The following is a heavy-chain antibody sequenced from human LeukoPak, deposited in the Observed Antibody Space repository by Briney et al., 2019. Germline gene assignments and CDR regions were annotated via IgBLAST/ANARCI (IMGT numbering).Heavy chain of an antibody. D-gene: IGHD1-26*01. CDR2: ISSGGST. Sequence: GGSLRLSCAAAGFTFNNYAMSWVRQAPGKGLKWVSGISSGGSTYYADSVKGRSTISRDNSKNTLYLQMNSLRAEDTAVYYCAKDTYSTSPYYFDYWGQGTLVTVSS. CDR3: AKDTYSTSPYYFDY. CDR1: GFTFNNYA. J-gene: IGHJ4*02. V-gene: IGHV3-23*01.